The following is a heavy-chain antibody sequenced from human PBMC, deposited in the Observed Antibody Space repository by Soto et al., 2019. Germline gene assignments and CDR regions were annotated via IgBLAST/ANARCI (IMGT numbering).Heavy chain of an antibody. CDR1: EATFSSYS. D-gene: IGHD1-26*01. CDR3: ARDGGRHSGGIDY. Sequence: LKLVQPGAEGKKPGSSVRVSAKPSEATFSSYSITGVRQAPGQGLEWMGEIIPIFVTANYAQKFQGRVTITADESTSTAYMELSSLRSEDTAVYYCARDGGRHSGGIDYWGQGTLVTVSS. J-gene: IGHJ4*02. CDR2: IIPIFVTA. V-gene: IGHV1-69*01.